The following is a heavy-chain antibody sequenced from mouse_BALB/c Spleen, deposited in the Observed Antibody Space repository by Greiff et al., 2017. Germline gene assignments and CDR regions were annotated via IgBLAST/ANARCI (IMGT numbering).Heavy chain of an antibody. J-gene: IGHJ4*01. D-gene: IGHD2-2*01. CDR3: ARDCGYDGDYYAMDY. Sequence: EVQLVESGGGLVKPGGSLKLSCAASGFTFSDYYMYWVRQTPEKRLEWVATISDGGSYTYYPDSVKGRFTISRDNAKNNLYLQMSSLKSEDTAMYYCARDCGYDGDYYAMDYWGQGTSVTVSS. CDR2: ISDGGSYT. CDR1: GFTFSDYY. V-gene: IGHV5-4*02.